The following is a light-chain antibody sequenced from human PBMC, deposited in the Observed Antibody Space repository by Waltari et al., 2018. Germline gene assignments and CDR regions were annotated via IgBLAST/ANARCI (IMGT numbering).Light chain of an antibody. CDR2: SAS. V-gene: IGKV1-17*01. Sequence: DIQMTQSPSSLSASVGDRVTITCRASQGIGNDLGWYQQKPGKAPKRLIYSASSLQSGVPSRFSGSGSVTEFSLTISSLQPEDIATYYCLQDSFYPHTFGQGTKVEIK. CDR1: QGIGND. J-gene: IGKJ2*01. CDR3: LQDSFYPHT.